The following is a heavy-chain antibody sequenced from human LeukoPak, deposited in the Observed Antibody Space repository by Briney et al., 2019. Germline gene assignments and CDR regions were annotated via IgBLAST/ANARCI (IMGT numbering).Heavy chain of an antibody. CDR2: TFYTGRT. V-gene: IGHV4-39*01. J-gene: IGHJ3*01. D-gene: IGHD3/OR15-3a*01. Sequence: SETLSLTCTVSGDSIISNIYWWDWVRLPPGKGLEWIGATFYTGRTFYSPSLKSRVTVSVDTSKNQFSLGLSSATAADTAVYYCARRRHNFDFYDVWGQGTRVTVSS. CDR1: GDSIISNIYW. CDR3: ARRRHNFDFYDV.